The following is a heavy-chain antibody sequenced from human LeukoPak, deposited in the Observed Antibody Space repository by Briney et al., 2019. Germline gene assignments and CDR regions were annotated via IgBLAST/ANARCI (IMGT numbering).Heavy chain of an antibody. CDR2: IYSGGST. Sequence: PGGSLRLSCAASGFTVSSNYMSWVRQAPGKGLEWVSVIYSGGSTYYADSVKGRFTISRDNSKNTLYLQMNSLRAEDTAVYYCARWPERGYDLTYYYYGMDVWGQGTMVTVSS. CDR3: ARWPERGYDLTYYYYGMDV. J-gene: IGHJ6*02. D-gene: IGHD5-12*01. CDR1: GFTVSSNY. V-gene: IGHV3-53*01.